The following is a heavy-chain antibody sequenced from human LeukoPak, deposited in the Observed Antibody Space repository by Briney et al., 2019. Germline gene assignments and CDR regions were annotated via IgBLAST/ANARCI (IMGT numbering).Heavy chain of an antibody. Sequence: ASVKVSCKASGYTFTSYDINWVRQATGQGLEWMGWMNPNSGNTGYAQKLQGRVTITTDESTSTAYMELSSLRSEDTAVYYCARDCSSTSCYTEGAFDIWGQGTMVTVSS. J-gene: IGHJ3*02. V-gene: IGHV1-8*01. CDR2: MNPNSGNT. D-gene: IGHD2-2*02. CDR1: GYTFTSYD. CDR3: ARDCSSTSCYTEGAFDI.